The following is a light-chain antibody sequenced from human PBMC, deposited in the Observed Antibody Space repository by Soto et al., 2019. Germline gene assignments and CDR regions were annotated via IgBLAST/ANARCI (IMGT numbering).Light chain of an antibody. V-gene: IGKV1-5*01. CDR1: QSITNW. CDR2: DAP. Sequence: DIQMTQSPSTLSASVGDRVTITCRASQSITNWLAWHPQKPGKAPQLLVYDAPSLESGVPSRFSGSGSGTEFTLTISSLQPDDFATYYCQQYNSYSPLTFGPGTRVDIK. CDR3: QQYNSYSPLT. J-gene: IGKJ3*01.